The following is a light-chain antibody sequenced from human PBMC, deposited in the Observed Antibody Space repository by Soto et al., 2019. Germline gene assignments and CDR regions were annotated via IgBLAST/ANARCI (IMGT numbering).Light chain of an antibody. J-gene: IGKJ5*01. CDR3: QQYNXWPPIT. CDR1: QSXSSN. Sequence: EIVMTQSPATLSVSPGERATLSCRASQSXSSNLAWYQQKPGQXXRLLIYGASTRATGIXARFSGSGSGTEFTLTISSLQXEDXAVYYCQQYNXWPPITFGQGTRLEIK. V-gene: IGKV3-15*01. CDR2: GAS.